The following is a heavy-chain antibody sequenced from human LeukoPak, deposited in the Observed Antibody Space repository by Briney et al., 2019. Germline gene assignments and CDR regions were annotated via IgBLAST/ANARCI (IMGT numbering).Heavy chain of an antibody. CDR1: GHTFTNYG. V-gene: IGHV1-18*01. D-gene: IGHD5-18*01. CDR3: ARDQRAVDRTMSYY. J-gene: IGHJ4*02. Sequence: ASVKVSCKASGHTFTNYGISWLRQTPGQGVEWMGWISPDNGDTTYAQKFQGRVSMTTDTSTSTAYMELWSLRSDDTAVYYCARDQRAVDRTMSYYWGQGTQVTVSS. CDR2: ISPDNGDT.